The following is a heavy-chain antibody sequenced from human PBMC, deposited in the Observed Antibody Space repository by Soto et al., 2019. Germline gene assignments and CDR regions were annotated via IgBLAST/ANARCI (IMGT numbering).Heavy chain of an antibody. CDR1: GFTFSNAW. CDR2: IKSKTDGGTT. CDR3: TTDIVLYCSGGSCYNYYYGMDA. Sequence: EVQLVESGGGLVKPGGSLRLSCAASGFTFSNAWRSWVRQAPGKGLEWVGRIKSKTDGGTTDYAAPVKGRFTISRDDSKNTLYLQMNSLKTEDTAVYYCTTDIVLYCSGGSCYNYYYGMDAWGQGTTVTVSS. J-gene: IGHJ6*02. D-gene: IGHD2-15*01. V-gene: IGHV3-15*01.